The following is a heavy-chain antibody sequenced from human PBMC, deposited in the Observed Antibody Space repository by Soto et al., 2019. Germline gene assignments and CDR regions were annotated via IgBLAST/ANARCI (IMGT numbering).Heavy chain of an antibody. J-gene: IGHJ4*02. CDR3: AKGPEYDILTGCDY. D-gene: IGHD3-9*01. Sequence: EVQLLESGGGLVQPGASLRLSCAASGFTFSLSAMSWVRQAPGRGLDWVSSLSGGGSTTDYADSVKGRFTISRDNSKNTVHLQMNSLRAEDTAVYYCAKGPEYDILTGCDYWGQGALVTVSS. CDR2: LSGGGSTT. V-gene: IGHV3-23*01. CDR1: GFTFSLSA.